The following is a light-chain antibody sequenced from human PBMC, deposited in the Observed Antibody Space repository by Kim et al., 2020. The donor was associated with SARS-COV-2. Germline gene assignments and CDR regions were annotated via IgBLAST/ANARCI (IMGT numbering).Light chain of an antibody. Sequence: SSELTQPPSVSVSPGQTASITCSGDKLGDKYACWYQQKPGQSPVLVIYQDSKRPSGIPERFSGSNSGSTATLTISGTQAMDEADYYCQAWDSSTVVFGGG. J-gene: IGLJ2*01. CDR1: KLGDKY. CDR3: QAWDSSTVV. V-gene: IGLV3-1*01. CDR2: QDS.